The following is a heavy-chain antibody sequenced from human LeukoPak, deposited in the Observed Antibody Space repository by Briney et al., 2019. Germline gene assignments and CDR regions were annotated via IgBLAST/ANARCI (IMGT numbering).Heavy chain of an antibody. J-gene: IGHJ3*02. V-gene: IGHV3-49*04. CDR1: GFTFSSSW. D-gene: IGHD5-12*01. Sequence: GGSLRLSCAASGFTFSSSWMSWVRQAPGKGLEWVGLIRSKTFGWTTEYAASVKGRFTISRDNSESIAYLQMNSLTTEDTAVYYCTRGGIVATVGYSFDIWGQGTVVTVSS. CDR2: IRSKTFGWTT. CDR3: TRGGIVATVGYSFDI.